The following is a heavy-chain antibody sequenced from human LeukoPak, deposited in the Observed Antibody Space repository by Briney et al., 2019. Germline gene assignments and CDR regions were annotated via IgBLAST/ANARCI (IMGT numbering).Heavy chain of an antibody. D-gene: IGHD2-15*01. Sequence: PGGSLRLSCAASGFTFSHDGMHWVRQAPGKGLEWVALINSETFGSRVSYANSVKGRFTISRDNSKDTLYLQMNSLRAEDTAVYYCAKDYCSGGSCSNWFDPWGQGTLVTVSS. CDR3: AKDYCSGGSCSNWFDP. J-gene: IGHJ5*02. CDR1: GFTFSHDG. CDR2: INSETFGSRV. V-gene: IGHV3-30*02.